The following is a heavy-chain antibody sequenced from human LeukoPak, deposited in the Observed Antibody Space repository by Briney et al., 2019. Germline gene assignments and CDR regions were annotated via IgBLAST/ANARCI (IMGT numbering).Heavy chain of an antibody. CDR2: IKQSGSEK. CDR3: ASGYYYDSRGLPDYFDC. D-gene: IGHD3-22*01. J-gene: IGHJ4*02. V-gene: IGHV3-7*01. Sequence: PGGSLRLSCAASGFTFSSYLMSWVRQAPGKGLEWVANIKQSGSEKYYVDSVKGRFTISRDNAKNTLYLQMNSLRAEDTAGYYCASGYYYDSRGLPDYFDCWGQGTLVTVSS. CDR1: GFTFSSYL.